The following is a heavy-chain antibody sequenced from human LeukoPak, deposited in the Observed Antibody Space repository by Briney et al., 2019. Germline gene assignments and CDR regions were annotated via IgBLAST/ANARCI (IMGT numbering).Heavy chain of an antibody. Sequence: SETLSLTCTVSGGSISNYYWSWIRQSPGKGLEWIAYIHYSGSTNYNPSLMSRVTILVDTSKNQFSLELNSVTAADTAVYYCARDTGSHFDYWGLGTLVTVSS. D-gene: IGHD2-8*02. CDR3: ARDTGSHFDY. CDR1: GGSISNYY. V-gene: IGHV4-59*01. J-gene: IGHJ4*02. CDR2: IHYSGST.